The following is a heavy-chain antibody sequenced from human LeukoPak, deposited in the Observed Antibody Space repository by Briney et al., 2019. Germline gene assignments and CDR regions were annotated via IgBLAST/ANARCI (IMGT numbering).Heavy chain of an antibody. J-gene: IGHJ4*02. Sequence: GGSLRLSCAASGFTVSSNYMSWVRQAPGKGLEWVSVIYSGGSTYYADSVKGRFTISRGNSKNTLYLQMNSLRAEDTAVYYCARDPETTVTRGYWGQGTLVTVSS. CDR3: ARDPETTVTRGY. CDR1: GFTVSSNY. CDR2: IYSGGST. V-gene: IGHV3-66*01. D-gene: IGHD4-17*01.